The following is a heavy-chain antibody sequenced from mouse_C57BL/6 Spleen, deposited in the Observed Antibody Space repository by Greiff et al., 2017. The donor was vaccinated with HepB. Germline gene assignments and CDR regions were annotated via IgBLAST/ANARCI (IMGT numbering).Heavy chain of an antibody. Sequence: EVQGVESGGGLVQPGGSLSLSCAASGFTFTDYYMSWVRQPPGKALEWLGFIRNKANGYTTEYSASVKGRFTISRDNSQSILYLQMNALRAEDSATYYCARYIAYYDYGAMDYWGQGTSVTVSS. CDR3: ARYIAYYDYGAMDY. J-gene: IGHJ4*01. CDR1: GFTFTDYY. D-gene: IGHD2-4*01. CDR2: IRNKANGYTT. V-gene: IGHV7-3*01.